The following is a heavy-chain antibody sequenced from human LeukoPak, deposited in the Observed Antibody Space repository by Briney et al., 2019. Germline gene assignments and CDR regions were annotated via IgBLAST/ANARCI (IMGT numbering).Heavy chain of an antibody. CDR3: ARITTRTKIFDY. J-gene: IGHJ4*02. CDR2: INPSGGST. Sequence: ASVKVSCKASGYTFTSYYMHWVRQAPGQGLEWMGIINPSGGSTSYAQKFQGRVTTTRDMSTSTVYMELSSLRSEDTAVYYCARITTRTKIFDYWGQGTLVTVSS. V-gene: IGHV1-46*01. D-gene: IGHD2-2*01. CDR1: GYTFTSYY.